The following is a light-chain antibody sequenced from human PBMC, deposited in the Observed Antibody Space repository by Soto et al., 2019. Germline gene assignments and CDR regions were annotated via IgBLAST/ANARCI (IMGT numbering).Light chain of an antibody. CDR1: SSDVGGNKY. V-gene: IGLV2-14*01. J-gene: IGLJ1*01. Sequence: QSVLTQPASVSGSPGQSITISCTGTSSDVGGNKYVSWYQQYPGKAPKLMIFEVSKRPSGVSNRFSGSKSGKTASLTISGLQTADDADYYCTPYTTSSPYVFGTANKVTV. CDR3: TPYTTSSPYV. CDR2: EVS.